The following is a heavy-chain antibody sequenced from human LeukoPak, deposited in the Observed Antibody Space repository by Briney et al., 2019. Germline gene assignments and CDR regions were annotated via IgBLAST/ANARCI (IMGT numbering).Heavy chain of an antibody. CDR2: IYYSGST. CDR3: ARGRVSSSTWHSTYYYYFYMDV. J-gene: IGHJ6*03. D-gene: IGHD4-11*01. CDR1: GGSISSSSYY. V-gene: IGHV4-39*07. Sequence: SSETLSLTCTVSGGSISSSSYYWSWIRQPPGKGLEWIGSIYYSGSTYYNPSLKSRVTISVDTSKNQFSLQLSSVTAADTAVYFCARGRVSSSTWHSTYYYYFYMDVWGKGTTVTVSS.